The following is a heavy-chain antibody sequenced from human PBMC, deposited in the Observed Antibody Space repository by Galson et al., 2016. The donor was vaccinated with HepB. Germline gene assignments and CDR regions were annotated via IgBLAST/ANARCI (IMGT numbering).Heavy chain of an antibody. D-gene: IGHD6-19*01. CDR3: AKGDAFIAVVDAFDV. V-gene: IGHV3-23*01. CDR2: ISAGGGST. Sequence: SLRLSCAASGFTFSSYAMGWVRQAPAKGLEWVSSISAGGGSTYYADSVKGRFTISRDNSKNTLYLQMYNLRTEDTAVYFCAKGDAFIAVVDAFDVWGQGTMVTVSS. J-gene: IGHJ3*01. CDR1: GFTFSSYA.